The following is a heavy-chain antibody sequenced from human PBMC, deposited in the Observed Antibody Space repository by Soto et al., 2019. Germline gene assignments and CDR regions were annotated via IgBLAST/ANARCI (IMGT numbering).Heavy chain of an antibody. CDR3: ARVVYYDNSGYSY. J-gene: IGHJ4*02. D-gene: IGHD3-22*01. V-gene: IGHV3-21*01. CDR1: GFTFSSYS. Sequence: NPGGSLRLSCAASGFTFSSYSMNWVRQAPGKGLEWVSSISGSSSYIYYADSVKGRFTISRDNAKNSVYLQMNSLRAEDTAVYYCARVVYYDNSGYSYWGRGTLVTVSS. CDR2: ISGSSSYI.